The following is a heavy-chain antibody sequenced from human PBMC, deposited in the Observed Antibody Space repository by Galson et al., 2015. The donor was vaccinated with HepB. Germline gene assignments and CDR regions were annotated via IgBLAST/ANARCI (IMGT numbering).Heavy chain of an antibody. CDR2: ISYDGSNK. D-gene: IGHD3-3*01. V-gene: IGHV3-30*04. CDR1: GFTFSSYA. CDR3: AKDRHYDFWAGIDY. J-gene: IGHJ4*02. Sequence: SLRLSCAASGFTFSSYAMHWVRQAPGKGLEWVAVISYDGSNKYYADPVKGRFTISRDNSKNTLYLQMNSLRAEDTAVYYCAKDRHYDFWAGIDYWGQGTLVTVSS.